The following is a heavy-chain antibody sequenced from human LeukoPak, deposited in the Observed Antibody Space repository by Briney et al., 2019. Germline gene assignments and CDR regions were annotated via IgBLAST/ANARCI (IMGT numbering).Heavy chain of an antibody. CDR3: ARRRIAGTTRTWFDP. CDR2: IYPGDSDT. Sequence: GESLKISCKGSGYNFTSYWIGWVRQMPGKGLEWMGIIYPGDSDTRYSPSFQGQVTISADKSISTAYLQWSSLKASDTAMYYCARRRIAGTTRTWFDPWGQGTLVTVSS. CDR1: GYNFTSYW. J-gene: IGHJ5*02. V-gene: IGHV5-51*01. D-gene: IGHD1-20*01.